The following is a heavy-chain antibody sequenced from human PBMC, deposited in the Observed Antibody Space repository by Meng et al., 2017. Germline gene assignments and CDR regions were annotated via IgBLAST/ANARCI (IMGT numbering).Heavy chain of an antibody. J-gene: IGHJ4*02. V-gene: IGHV4-34*01. Sequence: VPLPHGGPGLLTASEPLSLTCAVYGGSFSGYYWSWIRQPPGKGLEWIGEINHSGSTNYNPSLKSRVTISVDTSKNQFSLKLSPVTAADTAVYYCARRGIAARPFYYWGQGTLVTVSS. CDR2: INHSGST. D-gene: IGHD6-6*01. CDR1: GGSFSGYY. CDR3: ARRGIAARPFYY.